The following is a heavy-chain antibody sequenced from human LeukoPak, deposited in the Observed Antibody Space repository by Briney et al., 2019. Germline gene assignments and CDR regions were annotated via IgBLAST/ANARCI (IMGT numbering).Heavy chain of an antibody. CDR2: IYYSGST. Sequence: HPSETLSLTCTVSGGSISSSSYYWGWIRQPPGKGLEWIGSIYYSGSTYYNPSLKSRVTISVDTSKNQFSLKLSSVTAADTAVYYCARVSGEISDQNWFDPWGQGTLVTVSS. D-gene: IGHD3-16*02. CDR3: ARVSGEISDQNWFDP. J-gene: IGHJ5*02. V-gene: IGHV4-39*07. CDR1: GGSISSSSYY.